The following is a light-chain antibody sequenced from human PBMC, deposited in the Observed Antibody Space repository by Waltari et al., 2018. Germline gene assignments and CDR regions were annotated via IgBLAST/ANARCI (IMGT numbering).Light chain of an antibody. CDR2: LAS. V-gene: IGKV3-20*01. CDR3: QKYDYLPAT. Sequence: EVVLTQSPGTLSLSPGERATLSCRASQSVGKYLAWYQQKPGQAPRLLIYLASTRAPGIPDRFSGSGSGTDFSLTISRLEPEDFAVYYCQKYDYLPATFGQGTKVEIK. J-gene: IGKJ1*01. CDR1: QSVGKY.